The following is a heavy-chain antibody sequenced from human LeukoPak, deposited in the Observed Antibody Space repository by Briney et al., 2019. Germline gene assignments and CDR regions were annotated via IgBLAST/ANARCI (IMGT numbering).Heavy chain of an antibody. CDR1: GGTFSSYT. D-gene: IGHD6-13*01. J-gene: IGHJ4*02. V-gene: IGHV1-69*02. CDR2: IIPILGIA. CDR3: VSGTTVSSSAAASFDY. Sequence: SVKVSCKASGGTFSSYTISWVRQAPGQGLEWMGRIIPILGIANYAQKFQGRVTITADKSTSTAYMELSSLRSEDTAVYYCVSGTTVSSSAAASFDYWGQGTLVTVSS.